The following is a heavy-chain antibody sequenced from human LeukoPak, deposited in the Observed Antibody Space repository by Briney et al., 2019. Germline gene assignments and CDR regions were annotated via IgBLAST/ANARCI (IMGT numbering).Heavy chain of an antibody. CDR1: GFTFSSYA. J-gene: IGHJ4*02. CDR2: ISGSGSST. D-gene: IGHD6-6*01. Sequence: GGSLRLSCAASGFTFSSYAMSWVRQAPGKGLDWVSGISGSGSSTSYADSVKGRFTISRDNAKNTLYLQMNSLRVEDTAVYYCARIGSLSPFDWGQGTLVTVSS. V-gene: IGHV3-23*01. CDR3: ARIGSLSPFD.